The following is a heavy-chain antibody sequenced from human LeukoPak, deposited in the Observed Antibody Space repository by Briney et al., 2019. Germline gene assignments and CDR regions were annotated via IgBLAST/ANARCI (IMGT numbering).Heavy chain of an antibody. D-gene: IGHD6-19*01. V-gene: IGHV4-34*01. CDR3: ARALRPRYSSGHRSSYYYYYYMDV. CDR1: GGSLRGYF. Sequence: SETLFPTLAFYGGSLRGYFWGWIRQPPGKGLGWVGGINHSGSTNYNPSLKSRVTISVDTSKNQFSLKLSSVTAADTAVYYCARALRPRYSSGHRSSYYYYYYMDVWGKGTTVTISS. J-gene: IGHJ6*03. CDR2: INHSGST.